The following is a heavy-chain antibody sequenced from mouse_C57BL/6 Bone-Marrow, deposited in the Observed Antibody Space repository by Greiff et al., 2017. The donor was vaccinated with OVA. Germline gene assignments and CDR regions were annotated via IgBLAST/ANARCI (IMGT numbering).Heavy chain of an antibody. V-gene: IGHV7-1*01. CDR2: SRNKANDYTT. CDR1: GFTFSDFY. CDR3: ARGNWDAFDY. J-gene: IGHJ2*01. D-gene: IGHD4-1*01. Sequence: EVQVVESGGGLVQSGRSLRLSCATSGFTFSDFYMEWVRQAPGKGLEWIAASRNKANDYTTEYSASVKGRFIVSRDTSQSILYLQMNALRAEDTAIYYCARGNWDAFDYWGQGTTLTVSS.